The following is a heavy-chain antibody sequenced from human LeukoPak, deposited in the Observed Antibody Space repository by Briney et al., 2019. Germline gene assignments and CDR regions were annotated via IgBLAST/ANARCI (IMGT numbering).Heavy chain of an antibody. CDR3: ARDSGSGSYYTFDY. J-gene: IGHJ4*02. CDR1: GFTFSSYA. V-gene: IGHV3-30-3*01. D-gene: IGHD3-10*01. Sequence: GRSLRLSCAASGFTFSSYAMHWVRQAPGKGLEWVAVISYDGSNKYYADSVKGRFTISRDNSKNTLYLQMNSLRAEDTAVYYCARDSGSGSYYTFDYWGQGTLVTVSS. CDR2: ISYDGSNK.